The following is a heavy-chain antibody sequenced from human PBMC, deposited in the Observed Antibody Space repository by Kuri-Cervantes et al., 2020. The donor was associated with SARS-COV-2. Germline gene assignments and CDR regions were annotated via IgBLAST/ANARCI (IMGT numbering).Heavy chain of an antibody. J-gene: IGHJ4*02. CDR1: GFSFSSYG. CDR2: IYYSGST. Sequence: ESLKISCAASGFSFSSYGMSWIRQPPGKGLEWIGYIYYSGSTNYNPSLKSRVTISVDTSKNQFSLKLSSVTAADTAVYYCAREGRRGSYHIDYWGQGTLVTVSS. V-gene: IGHV4-59*01. D-gene: IGHD1-26*01. CDR3: AREGRRGSYHIDY.